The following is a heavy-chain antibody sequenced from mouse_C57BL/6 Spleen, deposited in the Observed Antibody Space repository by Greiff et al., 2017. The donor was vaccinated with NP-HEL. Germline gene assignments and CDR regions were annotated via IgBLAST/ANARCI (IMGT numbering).Heavy chain of an antibody. D-gene: IGHD2-1*01. CDR3: TRLRNGNYYFDY. CDR1: GYTFTDYE. V-gene: IGHV1-15*01. J-gene: IGHJ2*01. CDR2: IDPETGGT. Sequence: VKLQESGAELVRPGASVTLSCKASGYTFTDYEMHWVKQTPVHGLEWIGAIDPETGGTAYNQKFKGKAILTADKSSSTAYMELRSLTSEDSAVYYCTRLRNGNYYFDYWGQGTTLTVSS.